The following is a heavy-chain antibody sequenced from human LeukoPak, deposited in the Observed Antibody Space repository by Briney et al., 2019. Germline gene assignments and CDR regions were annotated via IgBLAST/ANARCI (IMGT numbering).Heavy chain of an antibody. CDR2: IIPILGIA. CDR1: GGTFSSYT. CDR3: AREGLLGYCSSTSCSFDY. J-gene: IGHJ4*02. Sequence: GASVKVSCKASGGTFSSYTISWVRQAPGQGLEWMGRIIPILGIANYAQKFQGRVTITADNSMSTAYMELSSLRSEDTAVYYCAREGLLGYCSSTSCSFDYWGQGTLVTVSS. V-gene: IGHV1-69*04. D-gene: IGHD2-2*03.